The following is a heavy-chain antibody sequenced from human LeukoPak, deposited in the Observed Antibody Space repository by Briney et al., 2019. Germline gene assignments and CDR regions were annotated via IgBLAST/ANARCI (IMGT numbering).Heavy chain of an antibody. V-gene: IGHV3-7*01. J-gene: IGHJ4*02. Sequence: GGSLRLSCVGSGFTFSTYWMTWVRQAPGKGLEWVAFIKEDGSQKDHVDSAKGRFTISRDNAKNSLYLQMNSPTADDTAVYYCVRAHWTDAAIWGQGTLVTVSS. CDR2: IKEDGSQK. CDR3: VRAHWTDAAI. CDR1: GFTFSTYW. D-gene: IGHD1-1*01.